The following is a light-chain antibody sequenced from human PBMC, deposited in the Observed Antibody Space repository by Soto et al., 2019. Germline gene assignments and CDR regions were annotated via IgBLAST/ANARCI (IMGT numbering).Light chain of an antibody. CDR2: DDS. V-gene: IGLV3-21*02. Sequence: SYELTQTSSVSVAPGQTAKITCGGNNIGSKSVHWYQQKAGQAPVLVVHDDSDRPSGIPERFSGSNSANTATLTISRVEAGDDADYSCQVWESSGDQVVFAGGTQLTVL. J-gene: IGLJ2*01. CDR1: NIGSKS. CDR3: QVWESSGDQVV.